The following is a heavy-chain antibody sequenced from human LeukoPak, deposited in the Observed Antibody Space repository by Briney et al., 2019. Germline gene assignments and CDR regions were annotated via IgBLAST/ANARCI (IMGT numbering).Heavy chain of an antibody. CDR1: GFTFSSYA. V-gene: IGHV3-23*01. D-gene: IGHD3-9*01. CDR3: ARASYDILTGYYIGY. J-gene: IGHJ4*02. Sequence: GGSLRLSCAASGFTFSSYAMSWVRQAPGKGLEWASAISGSGGSTYYADSVKGRFTISRDNSKNTLYLQMNSLRAEDTAVYYCARASYDILTGYYIGYWGQGTLVTVSS. CDR2: ISGSGGST.